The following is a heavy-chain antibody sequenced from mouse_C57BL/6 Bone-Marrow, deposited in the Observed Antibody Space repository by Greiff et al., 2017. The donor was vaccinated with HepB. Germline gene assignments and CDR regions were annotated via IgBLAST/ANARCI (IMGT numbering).Heavy chain of an antibody. CDR2: INPNNGGT. CDR3: ASRYYYGSSYTGWYFDV. D-gene: IGHD1-1*01. Sequence: EVQLQQSGPELVKPGASVKISCKASGYTFTDYYMNWVKQSHGKSLEWIGDINPNNGGTSYNQKFKGKATLTVDKSSSTAYMELRSLTSEDSAVYYCASRYYYGSSYTGWYFDVWGTGTTVTVSS. J-gene: IGHJ1*03. V-gene: IGHV1-26*01. CDR1: GYTFTDYY.